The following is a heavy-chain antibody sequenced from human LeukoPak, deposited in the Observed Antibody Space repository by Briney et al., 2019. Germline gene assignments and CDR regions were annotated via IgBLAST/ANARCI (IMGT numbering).Heavy chain of an antibody. Sequence: PGGSLRLSCAASGFTFSSYSMNWVRQAPGKGLEWVSSISSSSSYIYYADSVKGRFTISRDNSENTLYLQMHSLRAEDTAVYYCSRGIGGYFESLFDYWGQGTLVTVSS. V-gene: IGHV3-21*01. CDR2: ISSSSSYI. CDR3: SRGIGGYFESLFDY. CDR1: GFTFSSYS. D-gene: IGHD2-15*01. J-gene: IGHJ4*02.